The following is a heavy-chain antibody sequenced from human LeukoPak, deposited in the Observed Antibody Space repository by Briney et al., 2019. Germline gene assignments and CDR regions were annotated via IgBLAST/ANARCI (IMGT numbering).Heavy chain of an antibody. J-gene: IGHJ4*02. D-gene: IGHD2/OR15-2a*01. Sequence: GASVKVSCKASGYTFTSYDINWVRQATGQGLEWMGWMNPNSGNTGYAQKFQGRVTITRNTSISTAYMELSNLRSEDTAVYYCAKSKPGSMVDYWGQGTLVTVSS. CDR1: GYTFTSYD. V-gene: IGHV1-8*03. CDR3: AKSKPGSMVDY. CDR2: MNPNSGNT.